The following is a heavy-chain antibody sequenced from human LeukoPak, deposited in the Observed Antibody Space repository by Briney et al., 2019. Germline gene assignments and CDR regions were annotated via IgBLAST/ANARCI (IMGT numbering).Heavy chain of an antibody. D-gene: IGHD3-16*02. CDR3: TRDYVYVWGSYRPLFDY. CDR1: GFTFGDYA. J-gene: IGHJ4*02. V-gene: IGHV3-49*03. CDR2: IRSKAYGGTT. Sequence: GGSLRLSCTASGFTFGDYAMSWFRQAPGKGLEWVGFIRSKAYGGTTEYAASVKGRFTISRDDSKSIAYLQMNSLKTEDTAVYYCTRDYVYVWGSYRPLFDYWGQGTLVTVSS.